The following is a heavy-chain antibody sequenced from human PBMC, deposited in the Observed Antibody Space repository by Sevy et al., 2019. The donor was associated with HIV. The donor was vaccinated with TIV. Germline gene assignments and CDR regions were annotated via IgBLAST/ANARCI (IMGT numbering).Heavy chain of an antibody. J-gene: IGHJ3*02. CDR2: INSDGSST. CDR3: AREGIADAFDI. D-gene: IGHD6-13*01. CDR1: GFTFSSYW. V-gene: IGHV3-74*01. Sequence: GGSLRLSCAASGFTFSSYWMHWVRRAPGKGLVWVSRINSDGSSTSYADSVKGRFTISRDNAKNTLYLQMNSLRAEDTAVYYCAREGIADAFDIWGQGTMVTVSS.